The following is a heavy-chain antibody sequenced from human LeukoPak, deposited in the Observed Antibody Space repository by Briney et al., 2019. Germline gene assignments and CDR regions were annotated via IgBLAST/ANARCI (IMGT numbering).Heavy chain of an antibody. CDR3: ARATVTRSAFDI. CDR1: GYTFTGYY. CDR2: INPNSGGT. J-gene: IGHJ3*02. D-gene: IGHD4-17*01. Sequence: ASVKVSCKASGYTFTGYYMHWVRQAPGQGLEWMGWINPNSGGTNYAQKFQGRVTMTRDTSISTAYMELSRLRSDDTAVYHCARATVTRSAFDIWGQGTMVTVSS. V-gene: IGHV1-2*02.